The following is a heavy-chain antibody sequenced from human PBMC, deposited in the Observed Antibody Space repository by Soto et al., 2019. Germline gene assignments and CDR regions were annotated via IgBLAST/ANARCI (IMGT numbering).Heavy chain of an antibody. V-gene: IGHV4-4*02. Sequence: SETLSLTCAVSGGSISSSNWWSWVRQPPGKGLEWIGEIYHSGSTNYNPSLKSRVTISVDKSKNQFSLKLSSVTAADTAVYYCARVRIDTMVRGVMDYYGMDASAQRTTVPVSS. CDR1: GGSISSSNW. CDR2: IYHSGST. D-gene: IGHD3-10*01. CDR3: ARVRIDTMVRGVMDYYGMDA. J-gene: IGHJ6*02.